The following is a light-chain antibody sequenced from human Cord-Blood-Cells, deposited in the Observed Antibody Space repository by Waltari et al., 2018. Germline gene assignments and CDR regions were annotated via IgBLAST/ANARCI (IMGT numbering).Light chain of an antibody. CDR3: SSYTSSSTRV. CDR2: DVS. J-gene: IGLJ3*02. V-gene: IGLV2-14*03. Sequence: AGKAPKLMIYDVSKRPSGVSNRFSGSKSGNTASLTISGLQAEDEADYYCSSYTSSSTRVFGGGTKLTVL.